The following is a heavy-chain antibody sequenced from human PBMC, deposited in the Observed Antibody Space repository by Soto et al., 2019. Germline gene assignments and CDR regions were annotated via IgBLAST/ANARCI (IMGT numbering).Heavy chain of an antibody. CDR2: INAGNGNT. Sequence: QVQLVQSGAEVKKPGASVKFSCKASGCTFSSYALHWVRQAPGQRLEWMGWINAGNGNTKYSQKFQGRVTFTRDTSASTAYMELSSLRSEDTAVYYCASPSYGSGSYYWGQGTLVTVSS. J-gene: IGHJ4*02. V-gene: IGHV1-3*01. D-gene: IGHD3-10*01. CDR1: GCTFSSYA. CDR3: ASPSYGSGSYY.